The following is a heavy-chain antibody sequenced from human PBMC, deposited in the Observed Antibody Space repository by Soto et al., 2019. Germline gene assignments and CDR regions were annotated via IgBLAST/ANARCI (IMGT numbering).Heavy chain of an antibody. D-gene: IGHD1-26*01. CDR3: ARPSGSYLYYFDY. J-gene: IGHJ4*02. V-gene: IGHV4-39*01. CDR1: GGSISSSNW. Sequence: SETLSVTCAVSGGSISSSNWWSCVRQPPGKGLEWIGSIYYSGSTYYNPSLKSRVTISVDTSKNQFSLRLSSVTAADTAVYYCARPSGSYLYYFDYWGQGTLVTVSS. CDR2: IYYSGST.